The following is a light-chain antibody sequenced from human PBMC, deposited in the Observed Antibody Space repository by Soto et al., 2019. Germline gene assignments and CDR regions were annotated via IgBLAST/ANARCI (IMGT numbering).Light chain of an antibody. V-gene: IGLV2-14*01. CDR1: SRDVGAYNY. Sequence: QSVLTQPASVSGSPGQSITISCTATSRDVGAYNYVSWYQQHPGKAPKLMIYEVSDRPSGVSSRFSGSKSDNMASLTISGLQAEDEADYYCCSYTDINTVLLGGGTKLTVL. J-gene: IGLJ2*01. CDR2: EVS. CDR3: CSYTDINTVL.